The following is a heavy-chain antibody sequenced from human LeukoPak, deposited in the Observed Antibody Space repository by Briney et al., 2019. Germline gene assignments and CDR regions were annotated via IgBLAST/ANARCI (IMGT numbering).Heavy chain of an antibody. D-gene: IGHD3-10*01. Sequence: PSQTLSLTCTVSGGSISSGSYYWSWIRQPAGKGLEWIGRIYTSGSTNYNPSLKSRVTISVDTSKNQFSLKLSSVTAADMAVYYCARVPGGYYYYYMDVWGKGTTVTVSS. J-gene: IGHJ6*03. CDR2: IYTSGST. CDR3: ARVPGGYYYYYMDV. V-gene: IGHV4-61*02. CDR1: GGSISSGSYY.